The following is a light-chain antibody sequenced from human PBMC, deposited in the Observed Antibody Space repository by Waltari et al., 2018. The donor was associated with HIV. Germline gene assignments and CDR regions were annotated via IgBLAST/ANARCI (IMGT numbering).Light chain of an antibody. CDR1: QSISPW. V-gene: IGKV1-5*03. CDR2: KAS. Sequence: DIQMTQSPFTLSASVGDRVTISCRASQSISPWLAWYQQKPGKAPKLLIYKASSLESGVPSRFSCSGSGAEFTLTISSLQPDDFATYYCQQYHTYSWTFGQGTKVEIK. CDR3: QQYHTYSWT. J-gene: IGKJ1*01.